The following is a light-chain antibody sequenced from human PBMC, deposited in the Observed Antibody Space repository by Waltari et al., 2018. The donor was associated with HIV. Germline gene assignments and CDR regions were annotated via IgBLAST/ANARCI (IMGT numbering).Light chain of an antibody. J-gene: IGLJ3*02. CDR2: EVS. V-gene: IGLV2-8*01. CDR3: SSYAGSSFWV. CDR1: SSDVGVYNY. Sequence: QSALTQPPSASGSPGQSVTISCTGTSSDVGVYNYVSWYQQHPGKVPKLMIYEVSLRPSGVPDRFSGAKSGNTASLTVSGLQAEDEADYYCSSYAGSSFWVFGGGTKLTVL.